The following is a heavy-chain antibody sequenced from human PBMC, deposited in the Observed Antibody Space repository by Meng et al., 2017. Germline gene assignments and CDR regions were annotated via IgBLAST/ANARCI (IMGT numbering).Heavy chain of an antibody. CDR3: ARVLSSSGWSEIDY. D-gene: IGHD6-19*01. Sequence: ASGEGLCRTCGSPILSFAASGDTCSRYWSHWVRQAPGKGLVWVSRINSDGSNPSYADSVKGRFTIFRDNVKNTLYLQMNSLRAEDTAVYYCARVLSSSGWSEIDYWGQGTLVTVSS. V-gene: IGHV3-74*02. CDR1: GDTCSRYW. J-gene: IGHJ4*02. CDR2: INSDGSNP.